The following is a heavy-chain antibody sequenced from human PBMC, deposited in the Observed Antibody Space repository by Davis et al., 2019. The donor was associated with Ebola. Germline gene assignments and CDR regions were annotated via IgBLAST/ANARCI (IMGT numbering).Heavy chain of an antibody. D-gene: IGHD3-22*01. CDR2: INHSGST. CDR3: ARGRPPYYYDSSGRDYYHGMDV. V-gene: IGHV4-34*01. CDR1: GGSVTSLAYY. J-gene: IGHJ6*02. Sequence: SETLSLTCTVSGGSVTSLAYYWSWIRQPPGKGLEWIGEINHSGSTNYNPSLKSRVTISVDTSKNQFSLKLSSVTAADTAVYYCARGRPPYYYDSSGRDYYHGMDVWGQGTTVTVSS.